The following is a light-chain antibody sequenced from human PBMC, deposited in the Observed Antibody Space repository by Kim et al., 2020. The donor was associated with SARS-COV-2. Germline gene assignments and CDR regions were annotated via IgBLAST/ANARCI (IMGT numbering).Light chain of an antibody. V-gene: IGLV6-57*03. CDR2: EDD. J-gene: IGLJ2*01. CDR3: QSYNRDNVL. Sequence: GKTVTISCTRRNGSSTDNYVQWYQQRPGGVPTTVIYEDDQRPSGVSDRFSGSIDNSSNSASLTISGLRTEDEADYYCQSYNRDNVLFGGGTQLTVL. CDR1: NGSSTDNY.